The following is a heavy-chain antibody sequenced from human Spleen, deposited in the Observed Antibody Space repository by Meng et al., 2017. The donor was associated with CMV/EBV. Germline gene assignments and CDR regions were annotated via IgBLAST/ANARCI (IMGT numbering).Heavy chain of an antibody. Sequence: GSLRLSCSVSGGSVSSGTNHWGWIRQSPGKGLDWIGSVFYSGNSYQNPSLKSRVTISVDTSKNQFSLKLSSVIAADTAVYYCARHLGVGAIDYFDYWGQGTLVTVSS. CDR2: VFYSGNS. D-gene: IGHD1-26*01. V-gene: IGHV4-39*01. J-gene: IGHJ4*02. CDR1: GGSVSSGTNH. CDR3: ARHLGVGAIDYFDY.